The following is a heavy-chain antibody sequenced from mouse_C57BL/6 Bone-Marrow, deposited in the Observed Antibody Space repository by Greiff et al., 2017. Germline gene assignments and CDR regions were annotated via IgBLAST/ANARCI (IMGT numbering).Heavy chain of an antibody. CDR1: GFSLTSYA. V-gene: IGHV2-9-1*01. Sequence: VQLQQSGPGLVAPSQSLSITCTVSGFSLTSYAISWVRQPPGKGLEWLGVVWTGGGTNYNSALKSRLSISKDNSKSQVFLKMNSLQTDDTARYYCAITVVGAMDYWGQGTSVTVSS. CDR3: AITVVGAMDY. J-gene: IGHJ4*01. CDR2: VWTGGGT. D-gene: IGHD1-1*01.